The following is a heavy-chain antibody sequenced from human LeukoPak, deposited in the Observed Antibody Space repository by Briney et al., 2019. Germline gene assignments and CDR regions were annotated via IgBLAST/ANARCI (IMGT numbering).Heavy chain of an antibody. Sequence: GESLKISCKGSGYSFTSYWIGWVRQMPGKGLEWMGIIYPGDSDTRYSPSSQGQVTISADKSISTAYLQWSSLKASDTAMYYCARHQVATGWDFDYWGQGTLVTVSS. J-gene: IGHJ4*02. CDR2: IYPGDSDT. CDR3: ARHQVATGWDFDY. D-gene: IGHD1-1*01. CDR1: GYSFTSYW. V-gene: IGHV5-51*01.